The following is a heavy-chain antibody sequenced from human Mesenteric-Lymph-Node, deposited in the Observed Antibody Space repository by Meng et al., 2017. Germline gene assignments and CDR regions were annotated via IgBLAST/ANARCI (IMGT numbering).Heavy chain of an antibody. CDR3: AGTVRGVIDDAFDI. D-gene: IGHD3-10*01. Sequence: GESLKISCAVSGFTFSRYDMTWVRQAPGTGLQWVSSISGSGDRTYYADSVKGRFTISRDNSKNTLYLQMNSLRAEDTAVYYCAGTVRGVIDDAFDIWGQGTMVTVSS. V-gene: IGHV3-23*01. J-gene: IGHJ3*02. CDR2: ISGSGDRT. CDR1: GFTFSRYD.